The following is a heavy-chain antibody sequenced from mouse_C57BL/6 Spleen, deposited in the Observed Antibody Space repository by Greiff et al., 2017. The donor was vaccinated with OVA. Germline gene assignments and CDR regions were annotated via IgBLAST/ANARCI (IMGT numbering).Heavy chain of an antibody. CDR1: GFTFSSYG. CDR2: ISSGGSYT. D-gene: IGHD1-1*01. CDR3: ERQAPTYYFDD. V-gene: IGHV5-6*01. Sequence: EVQVVESGGDLVKPGGSLKLSCAASGFTFSSYGMSWVRQTPDKRLEWVATISSGGSYTYYPDSVKGRFTISRDNAKNTLYLQMSSLKSEDTAMYYCERQAPTYYFDDWGKGTTLTVSS. J-gene: IGHJ2*01.